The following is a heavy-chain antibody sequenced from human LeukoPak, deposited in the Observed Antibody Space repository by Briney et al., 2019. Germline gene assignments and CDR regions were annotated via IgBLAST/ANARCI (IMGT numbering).Heavy chain of an antibody. CDR2: INHSGST. J-gene: IGHJ1*01. CDR1: GGSFSGYY. CDR3: ARGFYYILTGYPRLGGFPH. V-gene: IGHV4-34*01. D-gene: IGHD3-9*01. Sequence: SETLSLTCAVYGGSFSGYYWSWIRQPPGKGLEWIVEINHSGSTNYNPSLKSRVTISVDTSKNQFSLKLSSVTAADTAVYYCARGFYYILTGYPRLGGFPHWGQGTLVTVSS.